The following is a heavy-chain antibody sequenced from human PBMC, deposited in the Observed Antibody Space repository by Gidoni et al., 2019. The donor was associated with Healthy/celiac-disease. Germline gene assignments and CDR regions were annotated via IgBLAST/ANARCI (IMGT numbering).Heavy chain of an antibody. Sequence: EVQLVESGGGWVQPGGSLRLSCAASGFHFSRYAMHWVRQAPGKGLEYVSAISSNGGSTYYANSVKGRFTISRDTSKNTLYLQMGSLRAEDMAVYYCARALWDAYYYGMDVWGQGTTVTVSS. CDR2: ISSNGGST. D-gene: IGHD3-16*01. J-gene: IGHJ6*02. V-gene: IGHV3-64*01. CDR1: GFHFSRYA. CDR3: ARALWDAYYYGMDV.